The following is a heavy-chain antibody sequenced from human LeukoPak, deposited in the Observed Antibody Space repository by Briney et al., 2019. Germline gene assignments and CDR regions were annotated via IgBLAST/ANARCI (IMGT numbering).Heavy chain of an antibody. D-gene: IGHD6-13*01. J-gene: IGHJ4*02. V-gene: IGHV4-34*01. CDR3: ARGTYSSSWLFDY. CDR2: INHSGST. CDR1: GGSFSGYY. Sequence: SETLSLTCAVYGGSFSGYYWSWIRQPPGKGLEWIGEINHSGSTNYNPSLKSRVTISVDRPKNQFSLNLNSVTAADTAVYYCARGTYSSSWLFDYWGQGTLVTVSS.